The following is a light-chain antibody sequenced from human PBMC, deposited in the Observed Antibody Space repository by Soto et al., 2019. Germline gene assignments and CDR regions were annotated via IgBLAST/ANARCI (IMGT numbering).Light chain of an antibody. CDR1: RSNTGAGSD. CDR3: QAFDTSLRIWV. Sequence: QSVLTQPPSVSGAPGQRVTISCTGTRSNTGAGSDVHWYQQHPGTAPKYLIYSNTNRPSGVPDRFAGSKSGTSASLAISGLQAEDEADYFCQAFDTSLRIWVFCGVTKLTVL. CDR2: SNT. V-gene: IGLV1-40*01. J-gene: IGLJ3*02.